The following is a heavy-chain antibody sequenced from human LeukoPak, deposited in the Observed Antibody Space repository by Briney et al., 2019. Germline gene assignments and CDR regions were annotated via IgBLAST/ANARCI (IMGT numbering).Heavy chain of an antibody. Sequence: GASVKVSCKASGYTFTSYYMHWVRQAPGQGLEWVGIINPSHGSTTYAQKFQGRVTMTRDTSTSTVYMELGSLRSEDTALYYCARGDVYDSSGYNWFDPWGQGTLVIVSS. CDR3: ARGDVYDSSGYNWFDP. CDR2: INPSHGST. V-gene: IGHV1-46*01. J-gene: IGHJ5*02. D-gene: IGHD3-22*01. CDR1: GYTFTSYY.